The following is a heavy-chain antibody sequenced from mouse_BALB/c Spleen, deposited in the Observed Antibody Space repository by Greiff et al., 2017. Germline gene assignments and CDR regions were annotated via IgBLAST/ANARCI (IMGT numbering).Heavy chain of an antibody. Sequence: EVQLLESGGGLVKPGASVKLSCEASGFTFSNYYMEWVRQTPEQRLEWVGNISDGGSYTNYTDSVKGRFTISRDNATNNPYLQLSSLKSEDTAVYYCARERYRDLDYWGQGTSVTVSS. CDR3: ARERYRDLDY. CDR2: ISDGGSYT. V-gene: IGHV5-4*02. CDR1: GFTFSNYY. J-gene: IGHJ4*01. D-gene: IGHD2-14*01.